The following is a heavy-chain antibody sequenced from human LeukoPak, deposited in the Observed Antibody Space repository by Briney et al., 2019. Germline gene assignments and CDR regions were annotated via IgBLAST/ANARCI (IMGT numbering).Heavy chain of an antibody. CDR2: ISGSGGST. J-gene: IGHJ4*02. D-gene: IGHD3-16*02. Sequence: GGSLRLSCAASGFTFSSYGMSWVRQAPGKGLEWVSAISGSGGSTYYADSVKGRFTVSRDNSKNTLYLQMNSLRAEDTAVYYCAKDSYYDYVWGTYRYTNQFDYWGQGTLVTVSS. CDR1: GFTFSSYG. V-gene: IGHV3-23*01. CDR3: AKDSYYDYVWGTYRYTNQFDY.